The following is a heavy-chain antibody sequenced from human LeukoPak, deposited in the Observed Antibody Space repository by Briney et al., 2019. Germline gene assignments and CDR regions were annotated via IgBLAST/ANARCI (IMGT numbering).Heavy chain of an antibody. V-gene: IGHV3-23*01. CDR3: AKEAAYSVYDFPDF. CDR1: GFPYCSCA. CDR2: ISGSAYST. Sequence: PGGSLRLSCAASGFPYCSCAMIGVRQAPGKGLEWVSAISGSAYSTYYADSVKGRFTISRDNSKNTLYLQMNSLRAEDTAVYYCAKEAAYSVYDFPDFWGQGTLVTVSS. J-gene: IGHJ4*02. D-gene: IGHD5/OR15-5a*01.